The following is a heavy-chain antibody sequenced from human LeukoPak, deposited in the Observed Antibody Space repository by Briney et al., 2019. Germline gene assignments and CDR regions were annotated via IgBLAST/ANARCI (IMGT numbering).Heavy chain of an antibody. CDR1: GYTFTSYY. CDR2: INPNSGGT. Sequence: VASVKVSCKASGYTFTSYYMHWVRQAPGQGLEWMGWINPNSGGTNYAQKFQGRVTMTRDTSITTAYMELSRLRSDDTAVYYCARNIWFGESADAFDIWGQGTMVTVSS. J-gene: IGHJ3*02. D-gene: IGHD3-10*01. CDR3: ARNIWFGESADAFDI. V-gene: IGHV1-2*02.